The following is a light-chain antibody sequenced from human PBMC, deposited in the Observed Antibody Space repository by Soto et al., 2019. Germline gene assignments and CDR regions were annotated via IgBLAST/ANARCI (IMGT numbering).Light chain of an antibody. CDR1: QRISTY. Sequence: DLQMTQAPSSLPASVGDGVTITCRASQRISTYLNWYQQQPGKAPKLLIYAASNLQSGVPSRFSGSGSGTDFSLTISSLQPEDFATYFCQQSYSTPRTFGQGTKVEI. V-gene: IGKV1-39*01. CDR2: AAS. CDR3: QQSYSTPRT. J-gene: IGKJ1*01.